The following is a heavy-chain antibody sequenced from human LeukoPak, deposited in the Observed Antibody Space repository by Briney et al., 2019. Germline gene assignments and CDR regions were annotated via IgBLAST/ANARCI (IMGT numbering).Heavy chain of an antibody. Sequence: KPLETLSLTCTVSGGSISSSSYYWGWIRQPPGKGLEWIGSIYYSGSTYYNPSLKSRVTISVDTSKNQFSLKLSSVTAADTAVYYCARHSRRYYYGSRNYYYYGMDVWGQGTTVTVSS. CDR1: GGSISSSSYY. J-gene: IGHJ6*02. CDR3: ARHSRRYYYGSRNYYYYGMDV. D-gene: IGHD3-22*01. CDR2: IYYSGST. V-gene: IGHV4-39*01.